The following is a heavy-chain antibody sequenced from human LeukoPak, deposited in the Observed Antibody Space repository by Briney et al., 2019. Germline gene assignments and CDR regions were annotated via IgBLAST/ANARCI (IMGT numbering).Heavy chain of an antibody. CDR1: GSTFTGYY. J-gene: IGHJ4*02. D-gene: IGHD6-6*01. CDR2: INPNSGGT. Sequence: ASVKVSCTASGSTFTGYYMHWVRQAPGQGLEWMGWINPNSGGTNYAQKFQGRVTMTMDTSISTAYMDLSRLRSDDTAVYYCARVMGEYSSSSPFDYWGQGTLVTVSS. CDR3: ARVMGEYSSSSPFDY. V-gene: IGHV1-2*02.